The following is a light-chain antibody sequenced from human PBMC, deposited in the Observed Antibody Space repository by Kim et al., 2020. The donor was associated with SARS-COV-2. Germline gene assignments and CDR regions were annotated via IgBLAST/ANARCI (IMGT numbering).Light chain of an antibody. CDR2: GAS. J-gene: IGKJ3*01. CDR3: QQYGSSP. V-gene: IGKV3-20*01. Sequence: SLSPGERATLSCRASQSVSNSYLAWYQQKPGQAPRLLIYGASSRATGIPDRFSGSGSGTDFTLTISRLEPEDFAVYYCQQYGSSPFGPGTKVDIK. CDR1: QSVSNSY.